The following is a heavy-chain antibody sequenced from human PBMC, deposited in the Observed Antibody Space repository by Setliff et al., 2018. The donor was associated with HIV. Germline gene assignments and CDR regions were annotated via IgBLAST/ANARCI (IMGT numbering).Heavy chain of an antibody. CDR3: ARGSSIVVVTANPGGMDV. D-gene: IGHD2-21*02. V-gene: IGHV4-34*01. CDR1: GGSFSGYY. Sequence: SETLSLTCAVYGGSFSGYYWSWIRQPPGKGLEWIGEINHSGSTNYNPSLKSRVTISVDTSKNQFSLKLSPVTAADTAVYYCARGSSIVVVTANPGGMDVWGQGTTVTVSS. CDR2: INHSGST. J-gene: IGHJ6*02.